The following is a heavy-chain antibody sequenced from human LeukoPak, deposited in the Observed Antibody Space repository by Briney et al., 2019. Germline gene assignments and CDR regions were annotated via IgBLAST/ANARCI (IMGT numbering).Heavy chain of an antibody. CDR2: IYSGGST. J-gene: IGHJ4*02. CDR1: GFTVSSNY. Sequence: GGSLRLSCAASGFTVSSNYMSWVRQAPGKGLEWVSVIYSGGSTYYADSVKGRFTISRDNAKNSLYLQMNRLRAEDTAVYYCAREPFDYWGQGTLVTVSS. CDR3: AREPFDY. V-gene: IGHV3-66*01.